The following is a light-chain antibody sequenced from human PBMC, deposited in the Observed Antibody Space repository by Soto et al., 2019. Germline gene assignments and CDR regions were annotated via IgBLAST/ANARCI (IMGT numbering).Light chain of an antibody. CDR1: SSDVGSYNL. Sequence: QSVLTQPASVSGSPGQTITISCTGTSSDVGSYNLVSWYQQHPGKAPKLLIYEDNKRPSGVSNRFSGSKSGNTASMTISGLQAEDEADYHCSSYAGLSTWVFGGGTKLTVL. V-gene: IGLV2-23*01. CDR2: EDN. CDR3: SSYAGLSTWV. J-gene: IGLJ3*02.